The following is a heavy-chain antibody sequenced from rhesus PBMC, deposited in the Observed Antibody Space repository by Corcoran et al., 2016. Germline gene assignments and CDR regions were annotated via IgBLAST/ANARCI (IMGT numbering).Heavy chain of an antibody. J-gene: IGHJ4*01. CDR3: ARQGSYEDDYGQPLRFVFDY. Sequence: QVQLQESGPGLLKPSETLSLTCAVSGGSISGGYGWGWIRQPPGKGLEGIGSIYSSSGNAYYTPSLKRRVTISTDTSKNQFSLKLSSVTAADTAVYYCARQGSYEDDYGQPLRFVFDYWGQGVLVTVSS. D-gene: IGHD3-9*01. V-gene: IGHV4-76*01. CDR2: IYSSSGNA. CDR1: GGSISGGYG.